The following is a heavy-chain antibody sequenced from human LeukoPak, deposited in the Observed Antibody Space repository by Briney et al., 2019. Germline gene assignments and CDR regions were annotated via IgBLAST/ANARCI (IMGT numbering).Heavy chain of an antibody. CDR2: INHSGHA. D-gene: IGHD3-3*01. J-gene: IGHJ4*02. Sequence: PSETLSLTCAVYGGSFSGYDWTWIRQPPGKGLEWIGEINHSGHAKYKPSLTSRVSMSVDASKNQFSLKLTSVTAADTAVYYCAREKWRGGLTHWGQGTLVTVSS. CDR1: GGSFSGYD. V-gene: IGHV4-34*01. CDR3: AREKWRGGLTH.